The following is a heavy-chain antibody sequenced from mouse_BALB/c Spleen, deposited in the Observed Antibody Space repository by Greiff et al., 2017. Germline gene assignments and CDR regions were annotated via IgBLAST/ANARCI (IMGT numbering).Heavy chain of an antibody. J-gene: IGHJ1*01. CDR3: ARKNGYYLYWYFDV. V-gene: IGHV3-2*02. Sequence: EVKVEESGPGLVKPSQSLSLTCTVTGYSITSDYAWNWIRQFPGNKLEWMGYISYSGSTSYNPSLKSRISITRDTSKNQFFLQLNSVTTEDTATYYCARKNGYYLYWYFDVWGAGTTVTVSS. D-gene: IGHD2-3*01. CDR1: GYSITSDYA. CDR2: ISYSGST.